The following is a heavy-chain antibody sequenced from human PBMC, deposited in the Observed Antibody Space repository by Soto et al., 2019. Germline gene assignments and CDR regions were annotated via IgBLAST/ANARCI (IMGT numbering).Heavy chain of an antibody. CDR2: ISWNSGSI. V-gene: IGHV3-9*01. J-gene: IGHJ6*02. CDR3: APDKTYFGAYYYYYMDV. CDR1: GFTFDDYA. D-gene: IGHD1-26*01. Sequence: EVQLVESGGGLVQPGRSLRLSCAASGFTFDDYAMHWVRQAPGKGLEWVSGISWNSGSIGYADSVKGRFTISRDNAKNSLYLQMNSLRDEDTALYRRAPDKTYFGAYYYYYMDVWGQGTTVTVSS.